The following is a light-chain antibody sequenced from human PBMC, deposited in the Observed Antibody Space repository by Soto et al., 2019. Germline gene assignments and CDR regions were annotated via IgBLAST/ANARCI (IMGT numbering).Light chain of an antibody. J-gene: IGKJ1*01. CDR1: QSISTY. V-gene: IGKV1-39*01. Sequence: DIQMTQSPSTLSASVGDRVTITCRASQSISTYLNWYQQKLGKAPTLLIYAASSLQSGVPSRFRGGGSGTDFTLTISSLQPEDFATYFCQQCYGSPRTFGQGNKVEI. CDR2: AAS. CDR3: QQCYGSPRT.